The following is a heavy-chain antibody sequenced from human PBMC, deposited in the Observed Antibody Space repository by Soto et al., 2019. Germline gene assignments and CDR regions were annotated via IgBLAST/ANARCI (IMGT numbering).Heavy chain of an antibody. CDR1: GGSISSSSYY. CDR3: ARGGQYDILTGYYPIDY. D-gene: IGHD3-9*01. J-gene: IGHJ4*02. V-gene: IGHV4-39*01. CDR2: IYYSGST. Sequence: QLQLQESGPGLVKPSETLSLTCTVSGGSISSSSYYWGWIRQPPGKGLEWIGSIYYSGSTYYNPPLKSRVTISVDTSKTQFSLKLSSVTAAVTAVYYCARGGQYDILTGYYPIDYWGQGTLVTVSS.